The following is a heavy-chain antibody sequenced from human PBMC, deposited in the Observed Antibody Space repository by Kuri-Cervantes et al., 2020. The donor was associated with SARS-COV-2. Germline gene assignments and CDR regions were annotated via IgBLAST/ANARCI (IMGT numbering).Heavy chain of an antibody. Sequence: GESLKISCAASGFSFGSYAMSWVRQAPGKGLEWVSVISGSGTGAYSADSVKGRFTISSDNSKNTLYLQLNSLRAEATAVYFCAKYQTATTEYYYAMDVWGQGTTVTVSS. CDR3: AKYQTATTEYYYAMDV. J-gene: IGHJ6*02. V-gene: IGHV3-23*01. CDR1: GFSFGSYA. D-gene: IGHD1-7*01. CDR2: ISGSGTGA.